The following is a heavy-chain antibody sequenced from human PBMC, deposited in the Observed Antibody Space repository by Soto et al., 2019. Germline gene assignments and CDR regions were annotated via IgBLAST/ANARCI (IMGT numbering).Heavy chain of an antibody. CDR1: GGSISSSSYN. V-gene: IGHV4-39*07. Sequence: SETLSLTCSVSGGSISSSSYNWDWIRQPPGKGLEWIGTIYYNGDTDYNPSLKSRATISVDASDYQFSLKLSSVTAADTAVYYCASSYYDFWSGYSNPPGMDVWGQGTTVTVSS. D-gene: IGHD3-3*01. CDR3: ASSYYDFWSGYSNPPGMDV. J-gene: IGHJ6*02. CDR2: IYYNGDT.